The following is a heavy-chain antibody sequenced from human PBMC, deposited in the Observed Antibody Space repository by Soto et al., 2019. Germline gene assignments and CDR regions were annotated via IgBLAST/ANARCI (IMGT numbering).Heavy chain of an antibody. D-gene: IGHD4-17*01. V-gene: IGHV4-59*08. J-gene: IGHJ4*02. CDR3: ARSYGDLPDY. Sequence: QVQLQESGPGLVKPSETLSLNCRVSGGSIGTYFWGWIRQPPGKGLEWIGHIYYSGSTSYNPSLRSRVTISLDTSKNQFSLRLRSVSAADTAVYYCARSYGDLPDYWGQGTLVTVSS. CDR1: GGSIGTYF. CDR2: IYYSGST.